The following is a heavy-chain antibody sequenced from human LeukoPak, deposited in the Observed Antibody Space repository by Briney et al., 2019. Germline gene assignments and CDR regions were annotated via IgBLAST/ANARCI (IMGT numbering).Heavy chain of an antibody. V-gene: IGHV3-30*02. D-gene: IGHD3-10*01. J-gene: IGHJ4*02. CDR2: IWSDGTNR. Sequence: QPGGSLRLSCAPSGFTFTTYAMDWVRQAPGKGLEWVAFIWSDGTNRYYADSVKGRFTISRDNSKNTLYLQMNNLRPEDTAVYYCAKSLSSRGVIIRKTGRSFDYWGQGILVTVSS. CDR3: AKSLSSRGVIIRKTGRSFDY. CDR1: GFTFTTYA.